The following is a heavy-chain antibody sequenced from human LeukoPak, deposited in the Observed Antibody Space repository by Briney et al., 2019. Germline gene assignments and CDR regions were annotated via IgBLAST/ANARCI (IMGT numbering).Heavy chain of an antibody. V-gene: IGHV4-34*01. D-gene: IGHD6-13*01. CDR2: INHSGST. CDR3: ARQLDIIAAPGADP. CDR1: GGSFSGYY. Sequence: ASETLSLTCAVYGGSFSGYYWSWIRQPPGKGLEWIGEINHSGSTNYNPSLKSRVTISVDTSKNQFSLMLSSVTAADTAVYYCARQLDIIAAPGADPWGQGTLVTVSS. J-gene: IGHJ5*02.